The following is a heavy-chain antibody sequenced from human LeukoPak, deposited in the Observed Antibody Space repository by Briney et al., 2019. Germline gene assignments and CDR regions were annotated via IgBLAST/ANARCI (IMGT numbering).Heavy chain of an antibody. CDR2: IKSKTDGGTT. CDR1: GFTFSSYG. CDR3: TTGQQLVGGVLY. D-gene: IGHD6-13*01. J-gene: IGHJ4*02. V-gene: IGHV3-15*01. Sequence: PGGSLRLSCAASGFTFSSYGMHWVRQAPGKGLEWVGRIKSKTDGGTTDYAAPVKGRFTISRDDSKNTLYLQMNSLKTEDTAVYYCTTGQQLVGGVLYWGQGTLVTVSS.